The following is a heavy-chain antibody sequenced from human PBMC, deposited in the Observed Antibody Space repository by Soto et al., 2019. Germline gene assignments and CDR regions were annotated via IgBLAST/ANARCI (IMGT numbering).Heavy chain of an antibody. V-gene: IGHV3-23*01. Sequence: PGGSLRLSCAASGFNFRSYAMNWVRQAPGKGLEWVSVISGSGGSTYYADSVKGRFTISRDTSKNQFSLNLSSVTAADTAVYYCAGAPNWAYFDFWGLGTLVTVSS. D-gene: IGHD7-27*01. CDR1: GFNFRSYA. CDR3: AGAPNWAYFDF. CDR2: ISGSGGST. J-gene: IGHJ4*02.